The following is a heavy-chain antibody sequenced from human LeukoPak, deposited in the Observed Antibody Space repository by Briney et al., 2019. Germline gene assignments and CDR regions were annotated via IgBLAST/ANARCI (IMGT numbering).Heavy chain of an antibody. Sequence: PSETLSLTCTVSGGSISSSSYYWNWIRQPAGKGLEWIGRIYNNESTWSNPSLKSRVSMSIDTSKNQFSLKLSSVTAADAAVYYCARDIGNHFGGLDHYYYDYWGPGTLVTVSS. CDR1: GGSISSSSYY. CDR3: ARDIGNHFGGLDHYYYDY. J-gene: IGHJ4*02. V-gene: IGHV4-61*02. D-gene: IGHD2-15*01. CDR2: IYNNEST.